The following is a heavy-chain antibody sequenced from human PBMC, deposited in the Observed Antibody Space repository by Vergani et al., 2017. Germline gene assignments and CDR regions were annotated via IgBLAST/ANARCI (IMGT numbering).Heavy chain of an antibody. V-gene: IGHV1-69*01. CDR1: GGTFKSNT. J-gene: IGHJ3*02. D-gene: IGHD2-2*01. Sequence: QVQLVQSGAEVKKPGSSVKVSCKTSGGTFKSNTFSWVRQAPGQGLEWMGGIIPIFGTADYAQDFQGRLSITADESTSTVYMELSSLRSEDTAVYYCARSRVGYCSSTSCPLSAFDIWGQGTMVTVSS. CDR2: IIPIFGTA. CDR3: ARSRVGYCSSTSCPLSAFDI.